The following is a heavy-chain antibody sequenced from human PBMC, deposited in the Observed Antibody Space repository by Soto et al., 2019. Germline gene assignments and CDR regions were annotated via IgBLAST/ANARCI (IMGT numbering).Heavy chain of an antibody. D-gene: IGHD5-12*01. Sequence: TSETLSLTCTDSGSSISYYYWSWIREPAGKGLEWIGRIYTSGRTDYNPSLKSRVTISIDTSKNQFSLKVTSMTAADTAVYYCARERREEIHDGYDIDYWGQGTLVTVSS. CDR2: IYTSGRT. J-gene: IGHJ4*02. V-gene: IGHV4-4*07. CDR3: ARERREEIHDGYDIDY. CDR1: GSSISYYY.